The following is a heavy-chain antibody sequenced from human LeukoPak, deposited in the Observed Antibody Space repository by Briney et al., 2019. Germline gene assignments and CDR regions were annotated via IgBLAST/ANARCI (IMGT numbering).Heavy chain of an antibody. Sequence: ASVKVSCKASGYTFTSYGISWVRQAPGRGLEWMGWISAYNGNTNYAQKLQGRVTMTTDTSTSTAYMELRSLRSDDTAVYYCARVKVRGVINGGWFDPWGQGTLVTVSS. J-gene: IGHJ5*02. CDR3: ARVKVRGVINGGWFDP. CDR2: ISAYNGNT. CDR1: GYTFTSYG. D-gene: IGHD3-10*01. V-gene: IGHV1-18*01.